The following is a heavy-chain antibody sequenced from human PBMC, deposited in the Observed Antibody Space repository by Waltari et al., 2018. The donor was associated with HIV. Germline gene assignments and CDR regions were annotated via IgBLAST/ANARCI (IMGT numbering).Heavy chain of an antibody. CDR3: ARDGYGSGTYLYFDY. CDR2: IYYSGST. Sequence: QLQLQESGPGLVKPSETLSLTCTVSGGSISTSSYYWGWIRQPPGKGLEWIGSIYYSGSTNNNPSLKSRDTISVDTSKNQFSLKLSSVTAADTAVYYCARDGYGSGTYLYFDYWGQGTLVTVSS. V-gene: IGHV4-39*02. J-gene: IGHJ4*02. D-gene: IGHD3-10*01. CDR1: GGSISTSSYY.